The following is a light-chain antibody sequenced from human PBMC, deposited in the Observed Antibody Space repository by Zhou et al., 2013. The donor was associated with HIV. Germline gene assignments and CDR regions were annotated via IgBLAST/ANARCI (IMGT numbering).Light chain of an antibody. CDR3: QHFGTSLGHI. CDR2: GTS. J-gene: IGKJ2*01. Sequence: EIMLTQSPGTLSLSPGERATLSCRGSHGHVAWYQQKPGRIPRLLIYGTSKRASGIPERFSGSGSGTDATLTISRLESEDFAVYYCQHFGTSLGHIFGQGTMLEI. V-gene: IGKV3-20*01. CDR1: HGH.